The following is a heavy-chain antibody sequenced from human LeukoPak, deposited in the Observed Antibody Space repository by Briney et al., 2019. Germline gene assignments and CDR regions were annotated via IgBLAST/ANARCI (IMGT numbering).Heavy chain of an antibody. CDR1: GFTFSNYW. J-gene: IGHJ4*01. Sequence: GRSLRLSCAASGFTFSNYWMHWVRQAPGKGLVWVSRINGDGSRTFYADSVKGRFTISRDNSQNTVFLQMNSLRAEDTAMYYCARDAQRGFDYSNSLKYWGHGILVTVSA. CDR3: ARDAQRGFDYSNSLKY. D-gene: IGHD4-11*01. V-gene: IGHV3-74*01. CDR2: INGDGSRT.